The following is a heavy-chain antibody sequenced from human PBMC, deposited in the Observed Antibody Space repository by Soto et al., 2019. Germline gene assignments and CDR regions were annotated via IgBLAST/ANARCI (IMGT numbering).Heavy chain of an antibody. V-gene: IGHV3-7*05. D-gene: IGHD6-13*01. CDR1: GFTFSSYW. Sequence: GGSLRLSCAASGFTFSSYWMSWVRQAPGKGLEWVANIKQDGSEKYYVDSVKGRFTISRDNAKNSLYLQMNSLRAEDTAVYYCAREPIAAAPESGYYGMDVWGQGTTVTVSS. CDR2: IKQDGSEK. J-gene: IGHJ6*02. CDR3: AREPIAAAPESGYYGMDV.